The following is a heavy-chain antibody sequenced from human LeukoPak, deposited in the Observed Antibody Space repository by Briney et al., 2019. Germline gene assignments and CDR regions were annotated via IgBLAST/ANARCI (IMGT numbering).Heavy chain of an antibody. J-gene: IGHJ4*02. V-gene: IGHV4-59*01. CDR1: GGSISSYY. CDR2: IYYSGST. D-gene: IGHD2-15*01. CDR3: ARLARPFRVVVAGGLPHFDY. Sequence: SETLSLTCTVSGGSISSYYWSWIRQPPGKGLEWIGYIYYSGSTNYNPSLKSRVTISVDTSKNQFSLKLSSVTAADAAVYYCARLARPFRVVVAGGLPHFDYWGQGTLVTVSS.